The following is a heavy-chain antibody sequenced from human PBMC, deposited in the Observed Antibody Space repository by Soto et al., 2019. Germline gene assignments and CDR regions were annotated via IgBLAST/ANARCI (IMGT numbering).Heavy chain of an antibody. D-gene: IGHD6-13*01. CDR2: IIPIFGTA. CDR3: ARHGVAAAGTASEFDY. Sequence: GASVKVSCKASEGTFSSYAISWVRQAPGQGLEWMGGIIPIFGTANYAQKFQGRVTITADKSTSTAYMELSSLRSEDTAVYYCARHGVAAAGTASEFDYWGQGTLVTVSS. CDR1: EGTFSSYA. V-gene: IGHV1-69*06. J-gene: IGHJ4*02.